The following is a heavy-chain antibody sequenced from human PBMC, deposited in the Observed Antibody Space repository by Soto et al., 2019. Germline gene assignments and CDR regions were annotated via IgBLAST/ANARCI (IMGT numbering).Heavy chain of an antibody. V-gene: IGHV1-46*01. CDR2: INSSGGST. D-gene: IGHD1-1*01. J-gene: IGHJ4*02. CDR3: ARSDRSPPELDY. Sequence: QVQLVQSGAEVKKPGASVKVSCEASGYTFTSYFMHWVRQAPGQGLEWMGIINSSGGSTIYTQKFQGRVTMTRDTSASTVYMELSSLRSEDTAVYYCARSDRSPPELDYWGQGTRVTVSS. CDR1: GYTFTSYF.